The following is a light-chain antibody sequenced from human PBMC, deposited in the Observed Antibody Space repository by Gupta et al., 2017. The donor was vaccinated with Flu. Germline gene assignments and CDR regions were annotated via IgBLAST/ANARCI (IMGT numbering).Light chain of an antibody. CDR1: AFPKNY. CDR2: EDA. J-gene: IGLJ3*02. CDR3: FSGDRNGNQRV. Sequence: SYELTQPPSVSVSQGQVARITCTGDAFPKNYAYWYHRTSGHAPRLVIYEDAKRPSGIPQRFSGSTSGSLATLTSSGAQVEDEGDYFCFSGDRNGNQRVFGGGTKVAVL. V-gene: IGLV3-10*01.